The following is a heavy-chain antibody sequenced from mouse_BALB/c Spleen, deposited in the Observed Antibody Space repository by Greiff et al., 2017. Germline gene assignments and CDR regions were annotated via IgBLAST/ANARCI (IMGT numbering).Heavy chain of an antibody. CDR2: ISTYSGNT. Sequence: QVQLKQSGPELVRPGVSVKISCKGSGYTFTDYAMHRVKQSHAKSLEWIGVISTYSGNTNYNQKFKGKATMTVDKSSSTAYMELARLTSEDSAIYYCARAFTTATTYWGQGTLVTVSA. J-gene: IGHJ3*01. CDR3: ARAFTTATTY. D-gene: IGHD1-2*01. V-gene: IGHV1-67*01. CDR1: GYTFTDYA.